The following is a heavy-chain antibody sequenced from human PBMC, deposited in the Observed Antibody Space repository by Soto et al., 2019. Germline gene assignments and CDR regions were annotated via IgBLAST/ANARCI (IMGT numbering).Heavy chain of an antibody. CDR2: ISGSGGST. V-gene: IGHV3-23*01. CDR3: AKGRGASPAAGLDY. CDR1: GFTFSSYA. Sequence: EVQLLESGGGLVQPGGSLRLSCAASGFTFSSYAMSWVRQAPGKGLEWVSAISGSGGSTYYADSVKGRFTISRDNSKNTLYLQMRSLRAEDTAVYYCAKGRGASPAAGLDYWGQGTLVTVSS. D-gene: IGHD6-13*01. J-gene: IGHJ4*02.